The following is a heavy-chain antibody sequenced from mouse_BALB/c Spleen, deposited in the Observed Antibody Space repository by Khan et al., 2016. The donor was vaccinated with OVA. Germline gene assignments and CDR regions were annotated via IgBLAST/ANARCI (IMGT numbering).Heavy chain of an antibody. Sequence: MQLQESGAELARPGASVKMSGKASGYTFTSYTIHWIKLRPGQGLEWIGFINPSNGYTNYNQKFKDKATLTADKSSTTVYMQLSSLTSDDSAVYNCVRDGAYHRNDGWFAYWGQGTLVTVSA. CDR1: GYTFTSYT. CDR3: VRDGAYHRNDGWFAY. CDR2: INPSNGYT. V-gene: IGHV1-4*01. D-gene: IGHD2-14*01. J-gene: IGHJ3*01.